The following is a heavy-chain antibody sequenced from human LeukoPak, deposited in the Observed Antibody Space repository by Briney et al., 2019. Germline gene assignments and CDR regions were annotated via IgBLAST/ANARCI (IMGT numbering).Heavy chain of an antibody. CDR2: IRSKAYGGTT. CDR3: SRAGSSRSWSRGHYQYYYMDV. V-gene: IGHV3-49*03. CDR1: GFTIGDYA. J-gene: IGHJ6*03. Sequence: PGGSLRLSCTSSGFTIGDYAMSWFRQAPGKGLEWVALIRSKAYGGTTEYAASVKGRFTISRDESKSLAYLQMNGLKTEDTAVYYCSRAGSSRSWSRGHYQYYYMDVWGKGTTVTVSS. D-gene: IGHD6-13*01.